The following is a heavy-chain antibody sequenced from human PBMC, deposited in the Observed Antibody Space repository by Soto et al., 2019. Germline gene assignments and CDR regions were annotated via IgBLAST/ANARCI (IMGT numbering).Heavy chain of an antibody. CDR3: ARQYSSGWYDPDWFDP. J-gene: IGHJ5*02. Sequence: SETLSLTCTVAGGSISSSSYYWGWIRKPPGKGLEWIGSIYYSGSTYYNPSLKSRVTISVDTSKNQFSLKLSSVTAADTAVYYCARQYSSGWYDPDWFDPWGQGTLVTVSS. V-gene: IGHV4-39*01. D-gene: IGHD6-19*01. CDR1: GGSISSSSYY. CDR2: IYYSGST.